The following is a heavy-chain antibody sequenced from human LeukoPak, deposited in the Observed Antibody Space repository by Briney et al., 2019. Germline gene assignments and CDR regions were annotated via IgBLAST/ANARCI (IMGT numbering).Heavy chain of an antibody. D-gene: IGHD1-26*01. CDR2: IIPILGIA. V-gene: IGHV1-69*04. J-gene: IGHJ6*02. CDR3: ARSGSYGLGYYYYGMDV. Sequence: SVKVSCKASGGTFSSYAISWVRQAPGQELEWMGRIIPILGIANYAQKFQGRVTITADKSTSTAYMELSSLRSEDTAVYYCARSGSYGLGYYYYGMDVWGQGTTVTVSS. CDR1: GGTFSSYA.